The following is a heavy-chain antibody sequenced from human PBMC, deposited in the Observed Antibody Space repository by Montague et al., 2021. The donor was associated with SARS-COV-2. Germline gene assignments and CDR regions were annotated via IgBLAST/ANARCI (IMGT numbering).Heavy chain of an antibody. D-gene: IGHD2-15*01. CDR3: ARNLVVHYWYGMDV. CDR1: GASISSYY. J-gene: IGHJ6*02. Sequence: SGTLSLTCTVAGASISSYYWSWIRQPPGKGLEWIGYINYSGSTNYNPSLKSRVTISVDTSKNQFSLNLSSVTAADTAVYYCARNLVVHYWYGMDVWGQGTTVTVSS. CDR2: INYSGST. V-gene: IGHV4-59*01.